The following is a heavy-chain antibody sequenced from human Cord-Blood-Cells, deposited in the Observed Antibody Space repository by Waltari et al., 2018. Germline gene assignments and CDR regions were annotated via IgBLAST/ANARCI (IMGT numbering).Heavy chain of an antibody. CDR3: AQWAVAGSFDY. CDR2: IKQDGSEK. J-gene: IGHJ4*02. Sequence: EVQLVESGGGLVQPGGSLRLSCAASGFTFSSYWMSWVRHAPGKGMEWVANIKQDGSEKYYVDSVKGRFTISRDNAKNSLYLQMNSLRAEDTAVYYCAQWAVAGSFDYWGQGTLVTVSS. V-gene: IGHV3-7*01. CDR1: GFTFSSYW. D-gene: IGHD6-19*01.